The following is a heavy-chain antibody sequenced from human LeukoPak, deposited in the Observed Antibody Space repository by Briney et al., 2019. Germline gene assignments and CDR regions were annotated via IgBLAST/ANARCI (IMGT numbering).Heavy chain of an antibody. V-gene: IGHV3-23*01. D-gene: IGHD3-10*01. Sequence: GGSLRLSCAASRFTFTNYAMNWVRQAPGKGLEWVSDISGSGGSPYYADSVKGRFIISRDNSKNTLYLQMNGLRVEDTAVYYCARVSGGSGTSFYYYAMDIWGQGTTVTVAS. CDR2: ISGSGGSP. CDR3: ARVSGGSGTSFYYYAMDI. CDR1: RFTFTNYA. J-gene: IGHJ6*02.